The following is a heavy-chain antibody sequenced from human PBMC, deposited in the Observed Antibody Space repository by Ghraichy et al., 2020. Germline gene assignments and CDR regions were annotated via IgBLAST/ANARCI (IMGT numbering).Heavy chain of an antibody. V-gene: IGHV3-7*03. CDR3: ARGWTAWFRELSACFDY. J-gene: IGHJ4*02. CDR2: IKQDGSEK. CDR1: GFTFSSYW. Sequence: GGSLRLSCAASGFTFSSYWMSWVRQAPGKGLEWVANIKQDGSEKYYVDSVKGRFTISRDNAKNSLYLQMNSLRAEDTAVYYCARGWTAWFRELSACFDYWGQRTMVTVST. D-gene: IGHD3-10*01.